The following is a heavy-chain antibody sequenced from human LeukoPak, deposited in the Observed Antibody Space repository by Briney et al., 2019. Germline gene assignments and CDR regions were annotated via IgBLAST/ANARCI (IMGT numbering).Heavy chain of an antibody. CDR2: IYTSGST. CDR3: ARDSSSWDYYYYGMDV. CDR1: GGSISSGSYY. V-gene: IGHV4-61*02. Sequence: SETLSLTCTVSGGSISSGSYYRSWIRQPAGKGLEWIGRIYTSGSTNYNSSLKSRVTISVDTSKNQFSLKLSSVTAADTAVYYCARDSSSWDYYYYGMDVWGQGTTVTVSS. D-gene: IGHD6-13*01. J-gene: IGHJ6*02.